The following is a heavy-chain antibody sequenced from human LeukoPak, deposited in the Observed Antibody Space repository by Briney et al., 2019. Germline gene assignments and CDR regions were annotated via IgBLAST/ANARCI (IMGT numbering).Heavy chain of an antibody. D-gene: IGHD5-18*01. CDR3: AGGSGYSYVLIPDYYYYYGMDV. V-gene: IGHV4-34*01. CDR1: GGSFSGYY. Sequence: SETLSLTCAVYGGSFSGYYWSWIRQPPGKGLEWIGEINHSGSTNYNPSLKSRVTISVDTSKNQFSLKLSSVTAADTAVYYCAGGSGYSYVLIPDYYYYYGMDVWGQGTTVTVSS. J-gene: IGHJ6*02. CDR2: INHSGST.